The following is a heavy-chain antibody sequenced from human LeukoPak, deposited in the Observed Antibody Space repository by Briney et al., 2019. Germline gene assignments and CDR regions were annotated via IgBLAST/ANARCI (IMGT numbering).Heavy chain of an antibody. J-gene: IGHJ4*02. CDR1: GFTFSTYS. D-gene: IGHD6-13*01. Sequence: PGGSLRLSRAASGFTFSTYSMNWVRQAPGKGLEWVSSINSRSNYIYYADSVKGRFTISRDNAKNSLYLQMNSLRAEDTAVYYCARDEGSSSWYGGLDYWGQGTLVTVSS. V-gene: IGHV3-21*01. CDR3: ARDEGSSSWYGGLDY. CDR2: INSRSNYI.